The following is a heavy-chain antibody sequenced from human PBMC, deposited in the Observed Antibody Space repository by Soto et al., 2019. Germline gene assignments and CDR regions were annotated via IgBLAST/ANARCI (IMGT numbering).Heavy chain of an antibody. J-gene: IGHJ3*02. D-gene: IGHD6-13*01. Sequence: QVHLVQSGAEVKKPGSSVKVSCKAPGGTFSNHAINWVRQAPGQGLEWMGRIIPIFTTTNYPQKFQGRVTMTADESTITAYLELSSLRHDDTAVYYCAREVAADGTFREDVFDIWGQGTLVTVSS. CDR2: IIPIFTTT. CDR3: AREVAADGTFREDVFDI. V-gene: IGHV1-69*12. CDR1: GGTFSNHA.